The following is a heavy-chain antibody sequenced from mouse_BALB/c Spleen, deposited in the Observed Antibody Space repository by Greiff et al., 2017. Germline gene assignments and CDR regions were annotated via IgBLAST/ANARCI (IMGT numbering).Heavy chain of an antibody. J-gene: IGHJ3*01. CDR2: IWAGGST. CDR1: GFSLTSYG. CDR3: ARDQYGNYGFAY. D-gene: IGHD2-10*02. V-gene: IGHV2-9*02. Sequence: QVQLQQSGPGLVQPSQSLSITCTVSGFSLTSYGVHWVRQPPGKGLEWLGVIWAGGSTNYNSALMSRLSISKDNSKSQVFLKMNSLQTDDTAMYYCARDQYGNYGFAYWGQGTLVTVSA.